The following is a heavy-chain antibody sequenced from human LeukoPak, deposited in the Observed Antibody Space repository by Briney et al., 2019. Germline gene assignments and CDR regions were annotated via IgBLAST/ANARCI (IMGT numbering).Heavy chain of an antibody. CDR3: AREVDDSSGYYSP. CDR2: IIPIFGTA. Sequence: GPSVKVSCKASGGTFSSYAFSWVRQAPGQGLEWMGRIIPIFGTANYAQKFQGRVTITTDESTSTAYMELSSLRSEDTAVYYCAREVDDSSGYYSPWGQGTLVTVSS. J-gene: IGHJ5*02. V-gene: IGHV1-69*05. CDR1: GGTFSSYA. D-gene: IGHD3-22*01.